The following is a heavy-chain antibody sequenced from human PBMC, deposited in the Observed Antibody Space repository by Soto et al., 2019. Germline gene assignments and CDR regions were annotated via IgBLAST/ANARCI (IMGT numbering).Heavy chain of an antibody. CDR1: GYTLTSYG. CDR2: ISAYNGNT. D-gene: IGHD1-26*01. J-gene: IGHJ1*01. V-gene: IGHV1-18*01. Sequence: QVQLVQSGAEVKKPGASVKVSCKASGYTLTSYGISWVRQAPGQGLEWMGWISAYNGNTNYAQKLQGRVTMTTDTSTSTAYLELRSLRSDDTAVYYCARARPVGATNTEFFQHWGQGTLVTVSS. CDR3: ARARPVGATNTEFFQH.